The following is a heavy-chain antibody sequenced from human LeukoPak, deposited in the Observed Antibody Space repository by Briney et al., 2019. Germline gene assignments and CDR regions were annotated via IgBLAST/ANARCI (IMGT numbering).Heavy chain of an antibody. CDR3: ARVSVLLWFGGQIVLHYYYYMDV. Sequence: PGGSLRLSCAASGFTFSTYSMNWVRQAPGKGLEWVSSISSSSSYIYYADSVKGRFTISRDNAKNSLYLQMNSLRAEDTAVYYCARVSVLLWFGGQIVLHYYYYMDVWGKGTTVTISS. J-gene: IGHJ6*03. D-gene: IGHD3-10*01. CDR2: ISSSSSYI. CDR1: GFTFSTYS. V-gene: IGHV3-21*01.